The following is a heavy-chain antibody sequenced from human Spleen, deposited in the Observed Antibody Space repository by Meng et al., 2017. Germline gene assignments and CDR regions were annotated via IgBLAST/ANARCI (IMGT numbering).Heavy chain of an antibody. CDR1: GGSISTSGYY. Sequence: QPQLQESGPGLVKPSEALSLTCSVSGGSISTSGYYWGWIRQPPGKGLEWIGSIGHSGFTYYTPSLKSRVTVSIDTSRNQFSLWLTSVTAADTAVYYCVRSSGWVKTGFDPWGQETLVTVSS. CDR3: VRSSGWVKTGFDP. V-gene: IGHV4-39*01. D-gene: IGHD6-19*01. J-gene: IGHJ5*02. CDR2: IGHSGFT.